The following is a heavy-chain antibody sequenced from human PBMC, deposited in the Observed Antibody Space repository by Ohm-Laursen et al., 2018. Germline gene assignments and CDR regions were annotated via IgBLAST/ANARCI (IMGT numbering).Heavy chain of an antibody. CDR2: IKNDGSEK. Sequence: GSLRLSCTASGFTFSDYWMSWVRQAPGKGLEWVANIKNDGSEKNYMDSVKGRFTISRDNAKNSLYLEMNSLRVEDTAVYYCARGSGYNLDYWGQGTLVTVSS. D-gene: IGHD5-12*01. CDR3: ARGSGYNLDY. J-gene: IGHJ4*02. CDR1: GFTFSDYW. V-gene: IGHV3-7*01.